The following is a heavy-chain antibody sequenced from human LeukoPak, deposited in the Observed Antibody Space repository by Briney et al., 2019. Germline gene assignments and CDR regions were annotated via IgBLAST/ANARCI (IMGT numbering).Heavy chain of an antibody. V-gene: IGHV1-2*02. J-gene: IGHJ3*02. Sequence: ASVKVSCKASGYTFTAYYIHWIRQAHGQGLEWVGWVNANSGATDYAEKFQGRVTLTRDTSISIAYMELRSLTSDDTAVYYCARGRRRWHDAFDIWGQGTMVTVSS. D-gene: IGHD4-23*01. CDR3: ARGRRRWHDAFDI. CDR2: VNANSGAT. CDR1: GYTFTAYY.